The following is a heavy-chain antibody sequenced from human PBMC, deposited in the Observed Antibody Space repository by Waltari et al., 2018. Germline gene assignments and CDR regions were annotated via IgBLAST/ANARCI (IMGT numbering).Heavy chain of an antibody. Sequence: QVQLVESGGGLVGPGGSLRLSCTASGFRFSDYFVSWLRQAPGKGLGWVSYISGSGSDTYYADSVKGRFTISRDNAKNSLYLQMNSLGVEDTAVYYCTRVFHGSRVVGYEWGQGTQVTVSS. CDR1: GFRFSDYF. J-gene: IGHJ4*02. CDR3: TRVFHGSRVVGYE. D-gene: IGHD3-16*01. V-gene: IGHV3-11*06. CDR2: ISGSGSDT.